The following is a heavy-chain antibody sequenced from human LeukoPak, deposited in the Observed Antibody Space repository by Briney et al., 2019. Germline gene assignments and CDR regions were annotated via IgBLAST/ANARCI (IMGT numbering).Heavy chain of an antibody. CDR2: MNPISGNT. CDR1: GYIFSNND. V-gene: IGHV1-8*03. J-gene: IGHJ5*02. D-gene: IGHD4-23*01. CDR3: ARCPESTTVVPYNWFDP. Sequence: GASVKVSCKASGYIFSNNDINWVRQATGQGLEWMGWMNPISGNTGFAQKFQGRVTITADKSTSTAYMELSSLRSEDTAVYYCARCPESTTVVPYNWFDPWGQGTLVTVSS.